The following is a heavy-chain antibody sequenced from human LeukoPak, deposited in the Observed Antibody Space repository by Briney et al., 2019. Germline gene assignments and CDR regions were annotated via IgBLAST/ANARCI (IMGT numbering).Heavy chain of an antibody. CDR1: GFTFSSYA. CDR2: ISSNGGST. D-gene: IGHD3-10*01. Sequence: GGSLRLSCAASGFTFSSYAMHWVRQAPGKGLEYVSAISSNGGSTYYANSVKGRFTISRDNSKNTLYLQMGSLRAEDMAVYYCARDVQDYYGSGSLFVYWDQGTLVTVSS. J-gene: IGHJ4*02. CDR3: ARDVQDYYGSGSLFVY. V-gene: IGHV3-64*01.